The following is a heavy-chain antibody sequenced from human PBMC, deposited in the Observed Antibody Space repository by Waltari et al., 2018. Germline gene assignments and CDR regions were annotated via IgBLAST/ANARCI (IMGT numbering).Heavy chain of an antibody. D-gene: IGHD2-21*02. V-gene: IGHV5-10-1*03. CDR2: IDPSDAYT. CDR1: VYSFTRNW. J-gene: IGHJ6*02. CDR3: ARHNGGNSYYYYYGMDV. Sequence: EVQLVQSGAEVKKPGVSLRISCKGSVYSFTRNWIRWWRQMPGKGLEWTGRIDPSDAYTNYSPSFQGHVTISADKSISTAYLQWSSLKASDTAMYYCARHNGGNSYYYYYGMDVWGQGTTVTVSS.